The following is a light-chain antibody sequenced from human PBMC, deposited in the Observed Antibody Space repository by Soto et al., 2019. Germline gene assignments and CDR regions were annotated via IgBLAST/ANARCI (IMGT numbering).Light chain of an antibody. J-gene: IGKJ1*01. Sequence: DTVLTQSPGTLSLSLGERGTLSCRASQSVRSRYLAWYQQKPGQAPRLLISGASSRATGIPDRFSGSGSETAFTLTISSLQSDDFAVYYCQQYRDWPQTFGQGTKVDIK. CDR1: QSVRSRY. CDR2: GAS. V-gene: IGKV3-20*01. CDR3: QQYRDWPQT.